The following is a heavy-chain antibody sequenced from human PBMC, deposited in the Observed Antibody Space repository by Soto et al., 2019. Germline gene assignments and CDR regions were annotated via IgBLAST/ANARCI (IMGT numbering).Heavy chain of an antibody. D-gene: IGHD2-15*01. CDR1: GFTFSSYA. CDR3: AKDRVGVVTADTSYGLDV. Sequence: EMQLLESGGGLEQPGGSLRLSCAASGFTFSSYAMSWVRQTPGKGLEWVSAISHSGDRTYYADSVKGRFTIARDNSKNTLSLQMNSRRADDTAVYYCAKDRVGVVTADTSYGLDVWGQGTTVTVSS. J-gene: IGHJ6*02. CDR2: ISHSGDRT. V-gene: IGHV3-23*01.